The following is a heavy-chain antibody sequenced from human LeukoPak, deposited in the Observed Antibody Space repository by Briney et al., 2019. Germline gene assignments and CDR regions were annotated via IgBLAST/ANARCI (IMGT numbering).Heavy chain of an antibody. J-gene: IGHJ3*02. CDR2: INWNGGST. CDR3: ARDANYGDYARGAFDI. D-gene: IGHD4-17*01. Sequence: GGSLRLSCAASGFTFDDYGMSWVRQAPGKGLEWVSGINWNGGSTGYADSVKGRFTISRDNAKNSLYLQMNSLRAEDTALYYCARDANYGDYARGAFDIWGQGTMVTASS. CDR1: GFTFDDYG. V-gene: IGHV3-20*04.